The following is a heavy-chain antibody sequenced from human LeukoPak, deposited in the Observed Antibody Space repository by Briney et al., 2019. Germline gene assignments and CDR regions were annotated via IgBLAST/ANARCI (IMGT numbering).Heavy chain of an antibody. J-gene: IGHJ4*02. CDR1: GFTFSSYA. Sequence: GGSLRLSCAASGFTFSSYAMSWVRQAPGKGLEWVSAISGSGGSTYYADSVKGRFTISRDNSKNTLYLQMNSLRAEDTAVYYCAKDRELLRYFDWLLSGFDYWGQGTLVTVSS. CDR3: AKDRELLRYFDWLLSGFDY. D-gene: IGHD3-9*01. V-gene: IGHV3-23*01. CDR2: ISGSGGST.